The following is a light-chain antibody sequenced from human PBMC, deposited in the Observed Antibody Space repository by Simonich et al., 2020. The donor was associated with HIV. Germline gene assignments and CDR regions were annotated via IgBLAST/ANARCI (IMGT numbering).Light chain of an antibody. V-gene: IGKV3-20*01. CDR3: QQYAISPFS. CDR1: QSVRSSN. CDR2: GAS. Sequence: DIVSKQSPGTLSLSPGERATLSCSASQSVRSSNFAGCQQTPGLAPRLLIYGASSRATGIPDRFSGSGSGTDFTLTISRLEPEDFAVYYCQQYAISPFSFGQGTKLEIK. J-gene: IGKJ2*01.